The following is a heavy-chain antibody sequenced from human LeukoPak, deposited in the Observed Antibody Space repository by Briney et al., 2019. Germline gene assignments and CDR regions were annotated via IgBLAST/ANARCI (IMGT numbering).Heavy chain of an antibody. Sequence: ASVKVSCKASGYTFTSYYMHWVRQAPGQGLEWKGIINPSGGSTSYAQKFQGRVTMTRDTSTSTVYMELSSLRSEDTAVYYCARDYFMVNNWFDPWGQGTLVTVS. CDR3: ARDYFMVNNWFDP. CDR1: GYTFTSYY. J-gene: IGHJ5*02. CDR2: INPSGGST. V-gene: IGHV1-46*01. D-gene: IGHD4-23*01.